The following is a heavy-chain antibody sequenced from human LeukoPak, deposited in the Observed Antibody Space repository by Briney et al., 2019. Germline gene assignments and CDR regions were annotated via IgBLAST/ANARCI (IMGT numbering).Heavy chain of an antibody. CDR1: GYSISSGYY. Sequence: PSETLSLTCAVSGYSISSGYYWGWIRQPPGKGLEWIGSIYHSGSTYYNPSLKSRVTISVDTSKNQFSLKLSSVTAADTAVYYCARIRQHETSFWSGYEMALVFDYWGQGTLVTVSS. V-gene: IGHV4-38-2*01. CDR2: IYHSGST. D-gene: IGHD3-3*01. J-gene: IGHJ4*02. CDR3: ARIRQHETSFWSGYEMALVFDY.